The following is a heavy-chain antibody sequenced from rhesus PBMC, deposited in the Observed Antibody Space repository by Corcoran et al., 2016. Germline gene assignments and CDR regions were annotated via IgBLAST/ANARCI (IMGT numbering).Heavy chain of an antibody. CDR2: ISRGGGNP. CDR1: GFPFSSYA. D-gene: IGHD3-22*01. Sequence: EVQLVETGGGLVQPGGSLRLSCAASGFPFSSYALVWVRQAPGRGVGCISAISRGGGNPSPADSVKGRFTISRDNSKNTLSLQITSLRAEDTAVYYCAKDLGTGVIISAGLDSWGQGVVVTVSS. CDR3: AKDLGTGVIISAGLDS. J-gene: IGHJ6*01. V-gene: IGHV3S5*01.